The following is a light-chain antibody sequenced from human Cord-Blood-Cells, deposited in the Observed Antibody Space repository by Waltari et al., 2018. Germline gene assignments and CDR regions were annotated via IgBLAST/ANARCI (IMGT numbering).Light chain of an antibody. V-gene: IGLV2-14*01. Sequence: QSALTQPASVSGSPGQSITISCPGTSSAVGGYNYVSWYQQHPGTAPKLMIYEVSNRPSGVSNRFSGSKSGNTASLTISGLQAEDEADYYCSSYTSSSTLVFGGGTKLTVL. CDR1: SSAVGGYNY. J-gene: IGLJ2*01. CDR3: SSYTSSSTLV. CDR2: EVS.